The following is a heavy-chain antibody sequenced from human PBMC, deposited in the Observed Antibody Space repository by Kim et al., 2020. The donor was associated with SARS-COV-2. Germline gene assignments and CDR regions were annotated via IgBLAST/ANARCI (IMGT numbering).Heavy chain of an antibody. Sequence: QTLSLTCAISGDSLSSNNAAWNWIRQSPSRGLEWLGRTYYRSKWYNDYAESVKSRITFNPDTSKNQFSLQLNSVTPEDTAVYYCAREDTSSGSLISFDPWGQGTLVTVSS. CDR1: GDSLSSNNAA. J-gene: IGHJ5*02. D-gene: IGHD3-10*01. CDR2: TYYRSKWYN. CDR3: AREDTSSGSLISFDP. V-gene: IGHV6-1*01.